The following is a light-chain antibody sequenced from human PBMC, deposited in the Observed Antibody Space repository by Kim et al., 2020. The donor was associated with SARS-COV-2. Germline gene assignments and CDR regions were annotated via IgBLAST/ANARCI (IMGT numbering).Light chain of an antibody. J-gene: IGLJ1*01. Sequence: QSALTQPRSVSGSPGQSVAISCTGTSGDVGGYNYVSWYQQHPGKAPKLMIYDVSQRPSGVPDRFSGSKSGNTASLTISGHQAEDEADYYCCSYAGRYSSVFGTGTKVTVL. CDR1: SGDVGGYNY. V-gene: IGLV2-11*01. CDR3: CSYAGRYSSV. CDR2: DVS.